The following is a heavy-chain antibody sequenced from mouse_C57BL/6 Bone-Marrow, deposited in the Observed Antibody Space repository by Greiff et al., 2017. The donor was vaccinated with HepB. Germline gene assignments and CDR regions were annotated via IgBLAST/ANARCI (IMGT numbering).Heavy chain of an antibody. CDR3: ARHPLYSGHSWFAY. D-gene: IGHD2-1*01. CDR2: ISNGGGST. CDR1: GFTFSDYY. J-gene: IGHJ3*01. Sequence: DVKLVESGGGLVQPGGSLKLSCAASGFTFSDYYMYWVRQTPEKRLEWVAYISNGGGSTYYPDTVKGRFTISRDNAKNTLYLQMSRLKSEDTAMYYCARHPLYSGHSWFAYWGQGTRVTVSA. V-gene: IGHV5-12*01.